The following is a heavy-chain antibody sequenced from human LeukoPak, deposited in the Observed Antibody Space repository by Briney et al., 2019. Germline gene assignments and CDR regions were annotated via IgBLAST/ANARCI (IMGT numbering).Heavy chain of an antibody. Sequence: PGGSLRLSCAASGFTFSSYGMHWVRQAPGKGLEWVAVIWYDGSNKYYADSVKGRFTISRDNSKNTLYLQMNSLRAEDTAVYYCAREVTSSWSYYYYGMDVWGQGTTVTVSS. CDR3: AREVTSSWSYYYYGMDV. V-gene: IGHV3-33*01. CDR1: GFTFSSYG. CDR2: IWYDGSNK. D-gene: IGHD6-13*01. J-gene: IGHJ6*02.